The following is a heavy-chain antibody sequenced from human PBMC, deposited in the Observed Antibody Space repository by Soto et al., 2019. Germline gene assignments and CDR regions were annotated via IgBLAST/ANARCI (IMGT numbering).Heavy chain of an antibody. CDR3: ARDVVRSTAGDS. CDR1: GGTFSTSS. CDR2: IIPIFTRT. D-gene: IGHD2-15*01. J-gene: IGHJ4*02. Sequence: QLQLVQSGTEVKEPGPSVKFSCKASGGTFSTSSFVWVRQGPGQGLEWMGGIIPIFTRTNFAQKFQGRVTFSADESTRTTYMELRSLTSEDTAIYYCARDVVRSTAGDSWGQGTLVTVSS. V-gene: IGHV1-69*01.